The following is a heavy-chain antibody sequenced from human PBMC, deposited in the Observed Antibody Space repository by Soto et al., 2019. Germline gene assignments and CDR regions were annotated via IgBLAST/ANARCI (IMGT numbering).Heavy chain of an antibody. J-gene: IGHJ6*02. CDR1: GFTFDDYT. Sequence: GGSLRLSCAASGFTFDDYTMHWVRQAPGRGLEWVSLISWDGGSTYYADSVKGRFTISRDNSKNSLYLQMNSLRTEDTALYYCAKDALPVAGPYYYYGMDVWGQGTMVTVSS. D-gene: IGHD6-19*01. CDR3: AKDALPVAGPYYYYGMDV. V-gene: IGHV3-43*01. CDR2: ISWDGGST.